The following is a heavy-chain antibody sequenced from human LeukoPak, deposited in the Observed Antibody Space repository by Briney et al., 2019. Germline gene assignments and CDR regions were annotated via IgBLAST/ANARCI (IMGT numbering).Heavy chain of an antibody. CDR2: ISAYNGNT. V-gene: IGHV1-18*01. Sequence: GASVKVSCKASGYTFTSYGISWVRQAPGQGLEWMGWISAYNGNTNYAQKLQGRVTMTTDTSTSTAYMELRSLRSDDTAVYYCARAPRGGYSYGLLRGEYYFDYWGQGTLVTVSS. J-gene: IGHJ4*02. CDR3: ARAPRGGYSYGLLRGEYYFDY. CDR1: GYTFTSYG. D-gene: IGHD5-18*01.